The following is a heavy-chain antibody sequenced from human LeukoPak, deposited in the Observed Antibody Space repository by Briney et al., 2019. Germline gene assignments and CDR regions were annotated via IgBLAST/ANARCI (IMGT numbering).Heavy chain of an antibody. CDR1: GGSISSSSYY. D-gene: IGHD3-3*01. CDR2: IYYSGST. Sequence: SETLSLTCTVSGGSISSSSYYWGWIRQPPGKGLEWIGSIYYSGSTYYNPSLKSRVTISVDTSKNQFSLKLSSVTAADTAVYYCASLRFLEWLYVDYWGQGTLVTVSS. J-gene: IGHJ4*02. CDR3: ASLRFLEWLYVDY. V-gene: IGHV4-39*01.